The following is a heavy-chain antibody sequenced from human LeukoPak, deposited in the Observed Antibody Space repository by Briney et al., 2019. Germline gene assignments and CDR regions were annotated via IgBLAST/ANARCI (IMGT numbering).Heavy chain of an antibody. J-gene: IGHJ4*02. D-gene: IGHD6-19*01. CDR2: ISFSGSAV. CDR1: GFIFDDYY. Sequence: GGSLRLSCTTSGFIFDDYYMSWIRQAPGKGLEWVSYISFSGSAVYYADSVKGRFAISRDNANKLLDLQMNSLRVEDTAVYYCARVLLTSDLYLVDYWGQGTLVTVSS. V-gene: IGHV3-11*01. CDR3: ARVLLTSDLYLVDY.